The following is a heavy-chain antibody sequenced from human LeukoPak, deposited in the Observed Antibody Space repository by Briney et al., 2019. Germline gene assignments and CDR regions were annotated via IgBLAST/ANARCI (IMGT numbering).Heavy chain of an antibody. V-gene: IGHV4-59*01. CDR3: ARVSTMVRGVIITDAFDI. J-gene: IGHJ3*02. D-gene: IGHD3-10*01. CDR2: IYYSGST. CDR1: GGSISSYY. Sequence: PSETLSLTCTVSGGSISSYYCSWIRQPPGKGLEWIGYIYYSGSTNYNPSLKSRVTISVDTSKNQFSLKLSSVTAADTAVYYCARVSTMVRGVIITDAFDIWGQGTMVTVSS.